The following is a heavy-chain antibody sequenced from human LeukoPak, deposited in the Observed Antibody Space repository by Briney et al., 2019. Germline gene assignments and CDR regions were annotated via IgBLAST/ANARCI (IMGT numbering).Heavy chain of an antibody. D-gene: IGHD5-18*01. CDR3: ARENVDTTTFDY. J-gene: IGHJ4*02. CDR1: GGSISSHY. Sequence: GSLRLSCTVSGGSISSHYWSWIRQPPGKGLEWIGYIYYSGSTNYNPSLKSRATISVDTSKNQSSLKLSSVTAADTAVYYCARENVDTTTFDYWGQGTLVTVSS. CDR2: IYYSGST. V-gene: IGHV4-59*11.